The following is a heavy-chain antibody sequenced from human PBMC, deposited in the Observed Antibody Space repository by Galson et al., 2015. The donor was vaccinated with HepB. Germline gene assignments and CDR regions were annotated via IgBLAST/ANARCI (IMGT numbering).Heavy chain of an antibody. Sequence: SLRLSCAASGFTFSSYGMHWVRQAPGKGLEWVAVISYDGSNKYYADSVKGRFTISRDNSKNTLYLQMNSLRAEDTAVYYCAKDYQRWLQRYYFDYWGQGTLVTVSS. CDR1: GFTFSSYG. J-gene: IGHJ4*02. D-gene: IGHD5-24*01. CDR2: ISYDGSNK. CDR3: AKDYQRWLQRYYFDY. V-gene: IGHV3-30*18.